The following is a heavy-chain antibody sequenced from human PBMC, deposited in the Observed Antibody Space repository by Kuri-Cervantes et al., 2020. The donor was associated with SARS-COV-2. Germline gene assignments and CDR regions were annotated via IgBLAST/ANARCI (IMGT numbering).Heavy chain of an antibody. CDR1: GLTVSSNY. J-gene: IGHJ3*02. V-gene: IGHV3-66*02. D-gene: IGHD2-2*01. CDR3: ARGPSPDAFDI. Sequence: GESLKISCAASGLTVSSNYMSWVRQAPGKGLEWVSVIYSGGSTYYADSVKGRFTISRDNSKNTLYLQMNSLRAEDTAVYYCARGPSPDAFDIWGQGTMVTVSS. CDR2: IYSGGST.